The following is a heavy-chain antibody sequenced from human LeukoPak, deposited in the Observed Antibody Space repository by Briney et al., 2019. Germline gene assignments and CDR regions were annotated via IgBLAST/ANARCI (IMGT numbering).Heavy chain of an antibody. Sequence: PGGSLRLSCAASGFTFSSYSMNWVRQAPGKGLEWVSYISSSSSTIYYADSVKGRFTISRDNAKNSLYLQINSLGPEDTAVYFCARDPYSGNYGSYYYYMDVWGKGTTVTVSS. CDR3: ARDPYSGNYGSYYYYMDV. V-gene: IGHV3-48*04. CDR2: ISSSSSTI. J-gene: IGHJ6*03. D-gene: IGHD3-22*01. CDR1: GFTFSSYS.